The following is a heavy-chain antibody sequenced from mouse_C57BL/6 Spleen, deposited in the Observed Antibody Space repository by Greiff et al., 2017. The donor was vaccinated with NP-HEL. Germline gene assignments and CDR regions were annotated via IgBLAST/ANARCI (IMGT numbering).Heavy chain of an antibody. D-gene: IGHD2-1*01. V-gene: IGHV14-1*01. CDR2: IDPEDGDT. J-gene: IGHJ2*01. Sequence: VQLKESGAELVRPGASVKLSCTASGFNIKDYYMHWVKQRPEQGLEWIGRIDPEDGDTEYAPKFQGKATMTADTSSNTAYLQLSSLTSEDTAVYYCTVYYGNYLYYFDYWGQGTTLTVSS. CDR3: TVYYGNYLYYFDY. CDR1: GFNIKDYY.